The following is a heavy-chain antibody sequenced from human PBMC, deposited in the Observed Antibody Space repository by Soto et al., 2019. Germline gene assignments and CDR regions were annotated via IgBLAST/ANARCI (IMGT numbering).Heavy chain of an antibody. J-gene: IGHJ4*02. D-gene: IGHD2-15*01. V-gene: IGHV1-46*01. CDR1: GYTFTSYY. CDR3: ARGVFGYCSGSSCYHSFDY. Sequence: ASVKVSCKASGYTFTSYYMHWMRQAPGQGLEWMGMINPSGGSTGYAQKFQGRVTMTRDSSMSTVYMELSSLGSEDTAVYYCARGVFGYCSGSSCYHSFDYWGQGTLVTVSS. CDR2: INPSGGST.